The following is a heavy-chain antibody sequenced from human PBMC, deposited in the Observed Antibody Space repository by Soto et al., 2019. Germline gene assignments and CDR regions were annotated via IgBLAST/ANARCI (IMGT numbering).Heavy chain of an antibody. CDR2: IIPILGIA. CDR3: ARAGGYCTNGVCYLDY. J-gene: IGHJ4*01. Sequence: QVQLVQSGAEVKKPGSSVKVSCKASGGTFSSYTISWVRQAPGQGLEWMGRIIPILGIANYAQKFQGRVTITADKSTSTAYMELSSLRSEDTAVYYCARAGGYCTNGVCYLDYWGHGTLVTVSS. D-gene: IGHD2-8*01. CDR1: GGTFSSYT. V-gene: IGHV1-69*02.